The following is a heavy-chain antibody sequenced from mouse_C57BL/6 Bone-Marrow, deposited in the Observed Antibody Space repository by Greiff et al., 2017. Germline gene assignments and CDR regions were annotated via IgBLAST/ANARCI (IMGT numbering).Heavy chain of an antibody. CDR2: ISSGGSYT. CDR3: ASYYSNY. V-gene: IGHV5-6*01. Sequence: EVKLQESGGDLVKPGGSLKLSCAASGFTFSSYGMSWVRQTPDKRLEWVATISSGGSYTYYPDSVKGRFTISRDNAKNTLYLQMSSLKSEDTAMYYCASYYSNYWGQGTSVTVSS. CDR1: GFTFSSYG. J-gene: IGHJ4*01. D-gene: IGHD2-5*01.